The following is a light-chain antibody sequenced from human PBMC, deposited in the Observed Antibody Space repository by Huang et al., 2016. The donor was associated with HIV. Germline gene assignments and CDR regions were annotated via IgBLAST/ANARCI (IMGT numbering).Light chain of an antibody. CDR3: MQGLQTPPT. CDR1: QSLLHTTGHNR. Sequence: EIVLTQSPLSLPVAPGQPASISCKSSQSLLHTTGHNRLDWYLQKPGRSPQLLIYLASNRAAGVPDRFTGSGSGSDFTLEINKGEAGDVGIYYCMQGLQTPPTFGQGTKLEI. CDR2: LAS. J-gene: IGKJ2*01. V-gene: IGKV2-28*01.